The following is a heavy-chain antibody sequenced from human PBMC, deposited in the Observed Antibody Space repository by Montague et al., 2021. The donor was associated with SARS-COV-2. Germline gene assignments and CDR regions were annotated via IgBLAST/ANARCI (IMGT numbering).Heavy chain of an antibody. CDR3: ASQVSDCWSGIDY. V-gene: IGHV4-59*01. CDR1: GGSISSYY. D-gene: IGHD3-3*01. J-gene: IGHJ4*02. CDR2: IYYSGST. Sequence: SETLSLTCTVSGGSISSYYWSWIRQPPGKGLEWIGYIYYSGSTNYNPSLKSRVTISVDTSKNQFSLTLSSVTAADTAVYYCASQVSDCWSGIDYWGQGTLVTVSS.